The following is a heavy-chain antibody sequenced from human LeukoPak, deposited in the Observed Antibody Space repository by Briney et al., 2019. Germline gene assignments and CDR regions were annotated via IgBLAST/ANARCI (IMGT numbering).Heavy chain of an antibody. CDR2: IYYSGST. D-gene: IGHD5-18*01. CDR1: GGSISSYY. Sequence: SGTLFLTCTVSGGSISSYYWSWIRQPPGKGLEWIGYIYYSGSTNYNPSLKSRVTISVDTSKNQFSLKLSSVTAADTAVYYCARGGYTSYYYYMDVWGEGTTVTVSS. V-gene: IGHV4-59*01. CDR3: ARGGYTSYYYYMDV. J-gene: IGHJ6*03.